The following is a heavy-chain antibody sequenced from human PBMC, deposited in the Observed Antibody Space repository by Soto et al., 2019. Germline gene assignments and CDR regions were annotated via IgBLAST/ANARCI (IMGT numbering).Heavy chain of an antibody. CDR2: IYHRGGT. V-gene: IGHV4-31*02. Sequence: QVQLQESGPGLVKPSETLSFTCNVSGGSISSGGYYWSGIRQLPGKGLEWIGYIYHRGGTYYNPALKTRITIAVDTSKNQFSLKMTSVTAADTAVYFCARAPGRMMNALRYYYGLDVWGQGTTVTVSS. J-gene: IGHJ6*02. CDR1: GGSISSGGYY. D-gene: IGHD2-8*01. CDR3: ARAPGRMMNALRYYYGLDV.